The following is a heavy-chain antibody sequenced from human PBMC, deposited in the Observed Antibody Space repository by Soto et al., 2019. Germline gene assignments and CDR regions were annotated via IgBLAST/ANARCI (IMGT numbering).Heavy chain of an antibody. V-gene: IGHV1-69*12. CDR1: GGTFGNSA. D-gene: IGHD5-12*01. J-gene: IGHJ6*02. CDR3: ARHKDRQRLGVNYYCGIDV. CDR2: IIPIFPTP. Sequence: QVQLVQSGAEVKKPGSSVTVSCKASGGTFGNSAISWVRQAPGQGLEWMGGIIPIFPTPDYAQKFQGRVTTTADQSTTTADMDFTSLRSEATDFYYCARHKDRQRLGVNYYCGIDVGGQGTTVTVSS.